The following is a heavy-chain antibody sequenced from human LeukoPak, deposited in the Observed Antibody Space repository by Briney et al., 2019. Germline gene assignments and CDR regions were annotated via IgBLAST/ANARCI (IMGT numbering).Heavy chain of an antibody. J-gene: IGHJ4*02. D-gene: IGHD3-16*02. Sequence: SETLSLTCAVYGGSFSGYYWSWIRQPPGKGLEWIGEINHSGSTNYNPSLKSRVTISVDTSKNQFSLKLSSVTAADTAVYYCARLSSNTEIDYWGQGTLVTVSS. V-gene: IGHV4-34*01. CDR3: ARLSSNTEIDY. CDR1: GGSFSGYY. CDR2: INHSGST.